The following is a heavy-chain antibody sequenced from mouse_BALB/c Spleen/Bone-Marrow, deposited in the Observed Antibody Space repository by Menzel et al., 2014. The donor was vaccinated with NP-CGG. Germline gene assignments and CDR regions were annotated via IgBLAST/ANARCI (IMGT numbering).Heavy chain of an antibody. CDR1: GYTFTNYA. V-gene: IGHV1-4*02. J-gene: IGHJ3*01. Sequence: QVQLQQSAVELARLGASVKMSCKASGYTFTNYAMHWVKQRPGQGLEWIGYINPSNGHTEYNQKFRGKTTLTADKSSNTAYIQMSSLTSEDSAVFYCARGDGYYGFVYWGQGTLVTVSA. CDR3: ARGDGYYGFVY. CDR2: INPSNGHT. D-gene: IGHD2-3*01.